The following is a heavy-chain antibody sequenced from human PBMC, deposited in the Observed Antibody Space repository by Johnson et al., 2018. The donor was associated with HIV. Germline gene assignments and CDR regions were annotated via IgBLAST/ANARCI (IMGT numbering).Heavy chain of an antibody. J-gene: IGHJ3*02. Sequence: QMLLVESGGGVVRPGGSLRLSCAASGFTFDDYGMHWVRQAPGKGLEWVAFIRYDGSNKYYADSVKGRFTISRDNAKNSLYLQMNSLRANDSAVYYCARDQYDTDGGWWHGAFDIWGQGTMVTVSS. D-gene: IGHD2-15*01. CDR1: GFTFDDYG. V-gene: IGHV3-30*02. CDR2: IRYDGSNK. CDR3: ARDQYDTDGGWWHGAFDI.